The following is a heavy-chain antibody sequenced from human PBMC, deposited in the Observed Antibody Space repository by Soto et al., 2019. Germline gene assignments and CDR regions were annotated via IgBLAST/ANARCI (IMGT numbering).Heavy chain of an antibody. Sequence: SETLSLTCTVSGVTIISSSYYWGWIRQPPGKGLEWIGNIYYSGSTYYNPSLKSRLTISVDTSNNQFSLKVKSVTAADTAVYYCARLSGSYNDRYFDYWGQGTLVTVSS. J-gene: IGHJ4*02. CDR1: GVTIISSSYY. D-gene: IGHD1-26*01. V-gene: IGHV4-39*01. CDR3: ARLSGSYNDRYFDY. CDR2: IYYSGST.